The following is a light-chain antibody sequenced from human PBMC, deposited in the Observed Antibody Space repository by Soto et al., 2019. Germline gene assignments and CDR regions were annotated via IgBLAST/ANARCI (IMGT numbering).Light chain of an antibody. Sequence: DIVMTQSPDSLAVSLGERATINCKSSQNVLYSSNNKNQLAWYQQKPGQPPKLLIYWASTRESGVPDRFSGSGSGTDFILTISSLQAEDVAVYYCQQYYSPPLTFGGGTKL. J-gene: IGKJ4*01. CDR1: QNVLYSSNNKNQ. CDR2: WAS. V-gene: IGKV4-1*01. CDR3: QQYYSPPLT.